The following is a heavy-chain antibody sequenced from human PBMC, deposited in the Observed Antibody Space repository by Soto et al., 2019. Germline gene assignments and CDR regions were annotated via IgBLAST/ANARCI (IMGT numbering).Heavy chain of an antibody. Sequence: QVHLVQSGAEVRKPGASVKVSCKTSGYTFTGYYVHWVRQAPGQGLEWMGWINPNSGGTKFAQNFQVRVTMTRDQCIITSILALSRLRSDDTAVYYCARAGIAAAGSGEYAMDVWGQGTKVTVSS. J-gene: IGHJ6*02. V-gene: IGHV1-2*02. CDR1: GYTFTGYY. D-gene: IGHD6-13*01. CDR3: ARAGIAAAGSGEYAMDV. CDR2: INPNSGGT.